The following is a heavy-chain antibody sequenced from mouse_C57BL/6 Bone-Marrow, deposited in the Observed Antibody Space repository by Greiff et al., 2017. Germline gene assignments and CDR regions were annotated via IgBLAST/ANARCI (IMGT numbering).Heavy chain of an antibody. J-gene: IGHJ2*01. Sequence: EVKVVASGGGLVKPGGSLKLSCAASGFPFSSYAMSWVRPTPAKRLAWVATISDGGRYTYYPDNVKGRFTISSDNAMNHLYLQMSQLKSEDTAMYYLARDLGYYYGSSYDYWGQGTTLTVSA. V-gene: IGHV5-4*01. CDR2: ISDGGRYT. CDR1: GFPFSSYA. CDR3: ARDLGYYYGSSYDY. D-gene: IGHD1-1*01.